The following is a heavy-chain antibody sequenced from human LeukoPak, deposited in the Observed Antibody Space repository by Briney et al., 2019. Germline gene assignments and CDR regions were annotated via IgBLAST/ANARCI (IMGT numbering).Heavy chain of an antibody. J-gene: IGHJ6*03. CDR1: GFTFSSYA. CDR3: AKDGLAYYGSGSYYPDLYYYYMDV. V-gene: IGHV3-23*01. D-gene: IGHD3-10*01. CDR2: ISGSGGST. Sequence: GGSLRLSCAASGFTFSSYAMSWVRQAPGKGLEWVSAISGSGGSTYCADSVKGRFTISRDNSKNTLYLQMNSLRAEDTAVYYCAKDGLAYYGSGSYYPDLYYYYMDVWGKGTTVTVSS.